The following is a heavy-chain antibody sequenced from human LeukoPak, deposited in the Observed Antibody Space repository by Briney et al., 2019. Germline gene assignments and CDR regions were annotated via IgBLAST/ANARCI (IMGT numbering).Heavy chain of an antibody. Sequence: ASVKVSCKASGGTFSSYAISWVRQAPGQGLEWMGGIIPIFGTANYAQKFQGRVTITADESTSTAYMELSSLRSEDTAVYYCARYCSSTSCYQADYYYYGMDVWGQGPRSPSP. CDR3: ARYCSSTSCYQADYYYYGMDV. CDR1: GGTFSSYA. V-gene: IGHV1-69*13. CDR2: IIPIFGTA. D-gene: IGHD2-2*01. J-gene: IGHJ6*02.